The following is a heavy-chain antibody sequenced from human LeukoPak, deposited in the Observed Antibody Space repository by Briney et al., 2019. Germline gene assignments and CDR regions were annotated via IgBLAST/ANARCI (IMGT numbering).Heavy chain of an antibody. CDR1: GGSISSGGYY. CDR3: ARSDSSGYSFGY. J-gene: IGHJ4*02. Sequence: SQTLSLTCTVSGGSISSGGYYWSWIRQHPGKGLEWIGYIYYSGSTYYNPSLKSRVTISVDTSKNQFSLKLSSVTAAGTAIYYCARSDSSGYSFGYWGQGTLVTVSS. V-gene: IGHV4-31*03. CDR2: IYYSGST. D-gene: IGHD3-22*01.